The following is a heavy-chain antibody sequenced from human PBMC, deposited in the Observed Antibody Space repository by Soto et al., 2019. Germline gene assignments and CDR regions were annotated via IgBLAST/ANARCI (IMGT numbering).Heavy chain of an antibody. J-gene: IGHJ6*02. CDR1: GFTFDDYA. CDR3: AKDYSSAGEDYYDSSGYYYIPYGMDV. Sequence: SLRLSCAASGFTFDDYATHWVRQAPGKGLEWVSGISWNSGSIGYADSVKGRFTISRDNAKNSLYLQMNSLRAEDTALYYCAKDYSSAGEDYYDSSGYYYIPYGMDVWGQGTTVTVSS. D-gene: IGHD3-22*01. V-gene: IGHV3-9*01. CDR2: ISWNSGSI.